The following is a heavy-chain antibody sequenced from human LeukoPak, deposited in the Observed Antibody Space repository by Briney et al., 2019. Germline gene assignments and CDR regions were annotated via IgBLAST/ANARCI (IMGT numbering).Heavy chain of an antibody. Sequence: KPSETLSLTCAVYGGSFSGYYWSWIRQPPGKGLEWIGEINHSGSTNYNPSLKSRVTISVDTSKNQFSLKLSSVTAADTAVYYCARVSSGKSNWFDPWGQGTLVTVSS. CDR3: ARVSSGKSNWFDP. J-gene: IGHJ5*02. CDR2: INHSGST. V-gene: IGHV4-34*01. D-gene: IGHD6-19*01. CDR1: GGSFSGYY.